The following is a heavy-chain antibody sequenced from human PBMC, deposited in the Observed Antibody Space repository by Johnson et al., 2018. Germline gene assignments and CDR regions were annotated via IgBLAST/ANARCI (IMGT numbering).Heavy chain of an antibody. CDR2: VSSDGSST. D-gene: IGHD3-10*01. V-gene: IGHV3-74*01. CDR3: ARDTGGMDV. Sequence: VQLQESGGGLVQPGGSLRLSCTASGFTFSNYWFHWVRQSPGKGLEWVSRVSSDGSSTTYVDSVRDRFTISRDNAKNTLYLQMNSRRAEDTAVYYCARDTGGMDVWGQGTAVTVSS. J-gene: IGHJ6*02. CDR1: GFTFSNYW.